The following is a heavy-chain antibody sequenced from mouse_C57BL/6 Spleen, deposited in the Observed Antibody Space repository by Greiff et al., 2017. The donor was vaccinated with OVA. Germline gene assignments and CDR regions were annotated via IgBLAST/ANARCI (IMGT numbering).Heavy chain of an antibody. CDR1: GYAFSSYW. CDR3: ARRDTTDYYAMDY. D-gene: IGHD1-1*01. V-gene: IGHV1-80*01. Sequence: VQLQQSGAELVKPGASVKISCKASGYAFSSYWMNWVKQRPGKGLEWIGQIYPGDGDTNYNGKFKGKATLTADKSSSTAYMQLSSLTSEDSAVYFCARRDTTDYYAMDYWGQGTSVTVSS. J-gene: IGHJ4*01. CDR2: IYPGDGDT.